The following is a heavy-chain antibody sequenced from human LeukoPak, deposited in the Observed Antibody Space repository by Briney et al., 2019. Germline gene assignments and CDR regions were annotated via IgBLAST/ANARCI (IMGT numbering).Heavy chain of an antibody. V-gene: IGHV4-39*01. CDR2: IYYSGST. Sequence: SETLSLTCTVSGGSISSSSYYWGWIRQPPGKGLEWIGSIYYSGSTYYNPSLKSRVTISVDTSKNQFSLKLSSVTAADTAVFYCARHKMVRGIGYYYYMDVWGKGTTVTISS. J-gene: IGHJ6*03. D-gene: IGHD3-10*01. CDR1: GGSISSSSYY. CDR3: ARHKMVRGIGYYYYMDV.